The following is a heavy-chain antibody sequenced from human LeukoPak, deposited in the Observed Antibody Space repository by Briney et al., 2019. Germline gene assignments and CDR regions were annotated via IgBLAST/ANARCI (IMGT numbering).Heavy chain of an antibody. CDR1: GFIFGDYV. J-gene: IGHJ4*02. CDR2: ISGSGGDT. CDR3: AKDQNYESSGYYGVFDC. V-gene: IGHV3-23*01. Sequence: GGSLRLSCTAAGFIFGDYVMSWVRQAPGKGLEWVSGISGSGGDTYYADSVKGRFTISRDNSKNTLNLQMNSLRAEDTALYYCAKDQNYESSGYYGVFDCWGRGTLVTVSS. D-gene: IGHD3-22*01.